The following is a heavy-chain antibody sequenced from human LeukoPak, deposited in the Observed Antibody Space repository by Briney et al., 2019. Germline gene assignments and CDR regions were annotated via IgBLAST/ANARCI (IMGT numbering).Heavy chain of an antibody. J-gene: IGHJ4*02. Sequence: GGTLRLSCVASGFTFSSYGMHWVRQAPGKGLEWVAFIWYDGSNKYYADSVKGRFTISRNNSKNTLSLQMSSLRPDDTAVYYCAKAYSYGYDYWGQGTLVTVSS. CDR1: GFTFSSYG. CDR3: AKAYSYGYDY. CDR2: IWYDGSNK. V-gene: IGHV3-30*02. D-gene: IGHD5-18*01.